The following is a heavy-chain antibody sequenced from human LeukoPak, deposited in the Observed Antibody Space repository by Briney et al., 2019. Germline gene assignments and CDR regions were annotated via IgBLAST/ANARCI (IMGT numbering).Heavy chain of an antibody. CDR1: GFTFSRYS. CDR2: MRSSSSYI. CDR3: ARGPPLDYYDITWFDP. J-gene: IGHJ5*02. Sequence: GGSLRLSCAASGFTFSRYSMNWVRQAPGKGLEWVSSMRSSSSYIYYTDSVKGRFTISRDNAKNSLYLQMNSLRAEDTAVYYCARGPPLDYYDITWFDPWGQGILVTVSS. D-gene: IGHD3-22*01. V-gene: IGHV3-21*01.